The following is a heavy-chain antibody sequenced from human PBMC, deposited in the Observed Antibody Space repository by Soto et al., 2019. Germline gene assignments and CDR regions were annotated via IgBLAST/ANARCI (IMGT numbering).Heavy chain of an antibody. CDR2: ISYDGSNK. Sequence: GGSLRLSCAASGFTFSSYAMHWVRQAPGKGLEWVAVISYDGSNKYYADSVKGRFTISRDNSKNTLYLQMNSLRAEDTAVYYCARDPSIAARIYEYFQHWGQGTLVTVSS. V-gene: IGHV3-30-3*01. D-gene: IGHD6-6*01. CDR1: GFTFSSYA. J-gene: IGHJ1*01. CDR3: ARDPSIAARIYEYFQH.